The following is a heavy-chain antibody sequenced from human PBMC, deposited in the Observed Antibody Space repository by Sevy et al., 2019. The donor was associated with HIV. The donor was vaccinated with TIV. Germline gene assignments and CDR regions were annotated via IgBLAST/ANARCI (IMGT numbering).Heavy chain of an antibody. Sequence: GGSLRLSCAASGFPFNDHAMHWVRQVPGKGLEWVSGVSWNSRNIGYADSLKGRFTTSRENANHFLYLEMNSLRPEDTAFYYCAKDINRGCDGINCYPYYYYFYGLDVWGQGTTVTVSS. CDR1: GFPFNDHA. D-gene: IGHD2-21*01. V-gene: IGHV3-9*01. J-gene: IGHJ6*02. CDR3: AKDINRGCDGINCYPYYYYFYGLDV. CDR2: VSWNSRNI.